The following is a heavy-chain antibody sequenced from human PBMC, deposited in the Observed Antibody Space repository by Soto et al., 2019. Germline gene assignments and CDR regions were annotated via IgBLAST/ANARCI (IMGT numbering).Heavy chain of an antibody. CDR3: AKDLRIVVVIAIEAEYFQH. J-gene: IGHJ1*01. D-gene: IGHD2-21*01. Sequence: GGSLRLSCAASGFTFSSYAMSWVRQAPGKGLEWVSAISGSGGSTYYADSVKGRFTISRDNSKNTLYLQMNSLRAEDTAVYYCAKDLRIVVVIAIEAEYFQHWGQGTLVTVSS. CDR1: GFTFSSYA. V-gene: IGHV3-23*01. CDR2: ISGSGGST.